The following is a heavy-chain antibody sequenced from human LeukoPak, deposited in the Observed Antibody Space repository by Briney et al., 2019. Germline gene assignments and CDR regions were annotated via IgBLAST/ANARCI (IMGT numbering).Heavy chain of an antibody. V-gene: IGHV5-51*01. D-gene: IGHD2-2*01. Sequence: GESLKISCKGSGYSFTSYWIAWVRQMPGKGLGWMGITYPGDSDTRYSPSFQGQVTISVDKSISTAYLQWSSLKASDTAMYYCARHHYCSSTSCYEGGIAFDIWGQGTMVTVSS. CDR3: ARHHYCSSTSCYEGGIAFDI. CDR1: GYSFTSYW. CDR2: TYPGDSDT. J-gene: IGHJ3*02.